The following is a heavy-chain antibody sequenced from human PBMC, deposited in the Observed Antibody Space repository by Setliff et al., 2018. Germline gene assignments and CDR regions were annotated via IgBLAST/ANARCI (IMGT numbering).Heavy chain of an antibody. CDR2: ISSSSSYI. CDR1: GFTFSSYA. V-gene: IGHV3-21*01. D-gene: IGHD3-22*01. Sequence: GALRLSCAASGFTFSSYAMSWVRQAPGKGLEWVSSISSSSSYIYYADSVKGRFTISRDNAKNSLYLQMNSLRAEDTAVYYCARYPSVYDSSGRGNYWGQGTLVTVSS. CDR3: ARYPSVYDSSGRGNY. J-gene: IGHJ4*02.